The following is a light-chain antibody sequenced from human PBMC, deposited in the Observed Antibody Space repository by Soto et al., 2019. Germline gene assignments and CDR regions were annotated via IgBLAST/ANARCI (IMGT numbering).Light chain of an antibody. J-gene: IGLJ1*01. CDR1: SSNIGSKT. CDR2: SNY. CDR3: SAWDASLIGYV. V-gene: IGLV1-44*01. Sequence: QSVLTQPPSASGTPGQRVTISCSGSSSNIGSKTVNWYQQLPGTAPKLLIYSNYQRPSGVPDRFSGSKSGTSASLAISGLQSEDEADYYCSAWDASLIGYVFGTGTEVTVL.